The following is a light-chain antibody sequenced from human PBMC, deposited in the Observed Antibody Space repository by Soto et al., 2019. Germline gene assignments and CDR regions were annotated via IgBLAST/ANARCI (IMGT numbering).Light chain of an antibody. CDR3: QQSYSSWT. J-gene: IGKJ1*01. V-gene: IGKV1-39*01. CDR1: QSISSR. Sequence: DIQMTQSPSTLSASVGDRVTITCRASQSISSRLAWYQQKPGKAPKLLIYAASSLQSGVPSRFSGSGSGTDFTLTISSLQPEDFATYYCQQSYSSWTFGQGTKVDIK. CDR2: AAS.